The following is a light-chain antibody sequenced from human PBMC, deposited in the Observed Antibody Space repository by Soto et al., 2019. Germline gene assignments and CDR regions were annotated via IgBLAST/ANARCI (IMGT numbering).Light chain of an antibody. J-gene: IGKJ2*01. CDR1: QSVRSSY. CDR3: QQYGNSPYT. Sequence: EIVLTQSPGTLSLSPGERATLSCRASQSVRSSYLAWYQQKPGQAPRLLIYGASRRATGIPARFSGSCSGTDSSLTISTPEPEQFAVYYSQQYGNSPYTFGQGTKLEIK. CDR2: GAS. V-gene: IGKV3-20*01.